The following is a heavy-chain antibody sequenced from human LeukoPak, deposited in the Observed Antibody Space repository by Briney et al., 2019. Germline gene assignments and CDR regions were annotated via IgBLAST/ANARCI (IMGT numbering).Heavy chain of an antibody. D-gene: IGHD2/OR15-2a*01. CDR2: INHSGST. V-gene: IGHV4-34*01. J-gene: IGHJ6*03. CDR3: AREYASKLKYYYYYYYMDV. Sequence: SETLSLTCAVYGGSFSGYYWSWIRQPPGKGLEWIGEINHSGSTNYNPSLKSRVTISVDTSKNQFSLKLSSVTAADTAVYYCAREYASKLKYYYYYYYMDVWGKGTTVTVSS. CDR1: GGSFSGYY.